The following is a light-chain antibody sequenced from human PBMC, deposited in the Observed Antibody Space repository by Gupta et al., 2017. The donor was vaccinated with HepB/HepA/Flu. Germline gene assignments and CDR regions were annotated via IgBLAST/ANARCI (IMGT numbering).Light chain of an antibody. CDR1: QSVSSY. V-gene: IGKV3D-11*02. CDR2: VAS. J-gene: IGKJ4*01. CDR3: QQRSTWHT. Sequence: EIVLSQSPATLSLSPGERATLTCRASQSVSSYLEWYQQKPGQAPRLLIYVASNMASGVPDRFSGSGPGTDFTLTSSSREPEDFAVYYCQQRSTWHTFGAGTNLEIK.